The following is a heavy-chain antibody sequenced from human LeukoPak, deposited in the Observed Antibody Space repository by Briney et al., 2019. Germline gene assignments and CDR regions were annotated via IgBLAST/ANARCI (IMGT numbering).Heavy chain of an antibody. D-gene: IGHD5-12*01. J-gene: IGHJ4*02. V-gene: IGHV1-2*02. CDR2: INPNSGGT. CDR1: GYTFTGYY. CDR3: ARADALDIVAIFDY. Sequence: ASVKVSCKASGYTFTGYYMHWVRQAPGQGVEWMGWINPNSGGTNYAQKFQGRVTMTRDTSISTAYMELSRLRSDDTAVYCCARADALDIVAIFDYWGQGTLVTVSS.